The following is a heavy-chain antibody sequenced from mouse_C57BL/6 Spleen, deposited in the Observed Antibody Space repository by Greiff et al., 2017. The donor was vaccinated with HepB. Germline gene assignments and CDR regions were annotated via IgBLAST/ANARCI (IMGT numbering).Heavy chain of an antibody. V-gene: IGHV1-61*01. CDR2: IYPSDSET. CDR1: GYTFTSYW. CDR3: ASRPIVTTRYFDV. D-gene: IGHD2-5*01. J-gene: IGHJ1*03. Sequence: VKLQQPGAELVRPGSSVKLSCKASGYTFTSYWMDWVKQRPGQGLEWIGNIYPSDSETHYNQKFKDKATLTVDKSSSTAYMQLSSLTSEDSAVYYCASRPIVTTRYFDVWGTGTTVTVSS.